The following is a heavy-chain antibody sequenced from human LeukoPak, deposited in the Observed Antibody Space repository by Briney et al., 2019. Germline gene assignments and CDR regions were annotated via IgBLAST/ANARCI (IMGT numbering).Heavy chain of an antibody. D-gene: IGHD3-3*01. CDR1: GYSFTSYW. CDR3: ARLLSDYDFWSGPNPGAFDI. V-gene: IGHV5-51*01. Sequence: GESLKISCKGFGYSFTSYWIGWVRQMPGKGLEWMGIIYPGDSDTRYSPSFQGQVTISADKSISTAYLQWSSLKASDTAMYYCARLLSDYDFWSGPNPGAFDIWGQGTMVTVSS. J-gene: IGHJ3*02. CDR2: IYPGDSDT.